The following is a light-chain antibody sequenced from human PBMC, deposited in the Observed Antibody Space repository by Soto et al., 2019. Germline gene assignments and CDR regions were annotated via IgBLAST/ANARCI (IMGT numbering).Light chain of an antibody. CDR1: RSDVGRNKY. CDR2: DGS. Sequence: AVTEVQPVCGSPAQSITASCCVTRSDVGRNKYVSWYQHYPGKAPKLMICDGSNRPSGVSNRFSGSKSGNTASLTISGFHAEEQADYYCTAFPGTTYVFGPGT. CDR3: TAFPGTTYV. V-gene: IGLV2-14*03. J-gene: IGLJ1*01.